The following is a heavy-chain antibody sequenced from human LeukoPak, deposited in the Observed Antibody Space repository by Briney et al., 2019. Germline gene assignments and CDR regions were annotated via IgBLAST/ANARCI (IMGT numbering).Heavy chain of an antibody. CDR2: IYHSGTT. CDR3: ARVLRRDFEVSHYFDY. D-gene: IGHD3-16*01. Sequence: PSGTLSLTCAVSGDSISSKWWSWVRQPPGKGLEWIGEIYHSGTTNYNPSLKSRVTISVDKSKNQFSLNLSSVTAADTAVYYCARVLRRDFEVSHYFDYWGQGTLVTVSS. J-gene: IGHJ4*02. V-gene: IGHV4-4*02. CDR1: GDSISSKW.